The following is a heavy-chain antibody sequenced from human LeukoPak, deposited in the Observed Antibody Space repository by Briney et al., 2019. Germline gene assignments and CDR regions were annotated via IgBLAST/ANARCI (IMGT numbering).Heavy chain of an antibody. CDR1: GFTFSSYS. V-gene: IGHV3-21*01. CDR2: ISSSSSYI. Sequence: GGSLRLSCAASGFTFSSYSMNWVRQAPGNGLEWVSSISSSSSYIYYADSVKGRFTISRDNAKNSLYLQMNSLRAEDTAVYYCARDAGYYYDSSGYSPEAFDIWGQGTMVTVSS. J-gene: IGHJ3*02. CDR3: ARDAGYYYDSSGYSPEAFDI. D-gene: IGHD3-22*01.